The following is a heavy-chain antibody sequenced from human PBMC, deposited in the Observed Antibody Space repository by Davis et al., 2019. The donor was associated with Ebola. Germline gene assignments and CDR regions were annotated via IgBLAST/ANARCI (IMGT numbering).Heavy chain of an antibody. Sequence: AASVKVSCKASGCTFSTYCFPWVRQAPGQGLEWMGVIIPIFGTTNYAQRFQDRITITTDESTGTAYMEVGSLRSDDTAVYYCARAQFPTTSDHWGQGTLVTVSS. J-gene: IGHJ4*02. CDR1: GCTFSTYC. D-gene: IGHD1-1*01. CDR3: ARAQFPTTSDH. V-gene: IGHV1-69*05. CDR2: IIPIFGTT.